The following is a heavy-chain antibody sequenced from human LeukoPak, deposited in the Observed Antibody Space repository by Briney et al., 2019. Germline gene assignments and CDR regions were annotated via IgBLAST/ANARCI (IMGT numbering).Heavy chain of an antibody. V-gene: IGHV3-48*03. D-gene: IGHD1-14*01. CDR3: ALGIKLPTPDC. Sequence: GGSLRLSCAASGFTFSSYEMNWVRQAPEKGLEWVSYISSSGSTIYYADSVKGRFTISRDNAKNSLYLQMNSLRAEDTAVYYCALGIKLPTPDCWGQGTLVTVSS. CDR2: ISSSGSTI. J-gene: IGHJ4*02. CDR1: GFTFSSYE.